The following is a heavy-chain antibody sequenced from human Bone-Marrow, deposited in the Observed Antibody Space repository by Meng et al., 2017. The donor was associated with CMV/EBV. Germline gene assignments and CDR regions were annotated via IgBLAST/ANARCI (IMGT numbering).Heavy chain of an antibody. CDR1: GGSFSGYY. CDR3: ARGRRGSIVVVPAAIGHNWFDP. D-gene: IGHD2-2*02. CDR2: INHSGST. J-gene: IGHJ5*02. Sequence: GSLRLSCAVYGGSFSGYYWSWIRQPPGKGLEWIGEINHSGSTNYNPSLKSRVTISVDTSKNQFSLMLSSVPAADTAVYYCARGRRGSIVVVPAAIGHNWFDPWGQGTLVTVSS. V-gene: IGHV4-34*01.